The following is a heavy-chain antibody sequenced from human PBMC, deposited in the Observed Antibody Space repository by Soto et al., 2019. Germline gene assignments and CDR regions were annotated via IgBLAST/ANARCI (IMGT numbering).Heavy chain of an antibody. Sequence: SETLALTCAVYGGSFSGYYWSWIHQPPGKGLEWIGEINHSGSTNYNPSLKSRVTISVDTSKNQFSLKLSSVTAADTAVYYCARVFLAGCSGGSCYSFGPAEYFXHWGQGTLVXVSS. J-gene: IGHJ1*01. CDR1: GGSFSGYY. D-gene: IGHD2-15*01. V-gene: IGHV4-34*01. CDR2: INHSGST. CDR3: ARVFLAGCSGGSCYSFGPAEYFXH.